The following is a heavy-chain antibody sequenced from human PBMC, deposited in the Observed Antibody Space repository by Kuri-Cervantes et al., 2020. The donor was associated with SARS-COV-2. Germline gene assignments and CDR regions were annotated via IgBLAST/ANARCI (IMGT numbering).Heavy chain of an antibody. D-gene: IGHD3-10*01. J-gene: IGHJ1*01. CDR1: GFSLNDYY. CDR2: ISNSGGYT. Sequence: SLKISCTASGFSLNDYYMGWLRQAPGKEMEWVSYISNSGGYTNYADSVKGRFTISRDNAKNTLYLQMNSLRAEDTAVYYCASGPSGYLQHWGQGTLVTVSS. V-gene: IGHV3-11*06. CDR3: ASGPSGYLQH.